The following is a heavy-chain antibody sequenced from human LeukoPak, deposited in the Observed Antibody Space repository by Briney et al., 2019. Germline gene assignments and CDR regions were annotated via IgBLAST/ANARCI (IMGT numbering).Heavy chain of an antibody. CDR2: INPSGGST. Sequence: ASVKVSCKASGYTFTSYYMHWVRQAPGHGPEWMGIINPSGGSTSYAQKFQGRVTMTRDTSTSTVYMELSSLRSEDTAVYYCASGSTRVYNWFDPWGQGTLVTVSS. V-gene: IGHV1-46*01. CDR1: GYTFTSYY. J-gene: IGHJ5*02. CDR3: ASGSTRVYNWFDP. D-gene: IGHD2/OR15-2a*01.